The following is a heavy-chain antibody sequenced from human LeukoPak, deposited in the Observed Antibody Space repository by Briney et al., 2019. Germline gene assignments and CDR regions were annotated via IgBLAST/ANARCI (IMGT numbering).Heavy chain of an antibody. CDR3: ARAISPHYYNSSGYSGPGFFDY. V-gene: IGHV1-69*13. CDR1: GGTFINYA. Sequence: SVKVSCKASGGTFINYAISWVRQAPGQGLEWMGGIIPMFHTANYAQKFQDRVTITADESTITAYMELSSLRSEDTAVYYCARAISPHYYNSSGYSGPGFFDYWGQGTLVTVSS. D-gene: IGHD3-22*01. J-gene: IGHJ4*02. CDR2: IIPMFHTA.